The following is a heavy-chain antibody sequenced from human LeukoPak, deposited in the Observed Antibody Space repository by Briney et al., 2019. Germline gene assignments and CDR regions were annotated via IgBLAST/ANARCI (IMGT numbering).Heavy chain of an antibody. Sequence: GRSLRLSCAASGFTFDDYAMHWVRQAPGKGQEWVSGISWNSGSIGYADSVKGRFTISRDNAKNSLYLQMNSLRAEDTALYYCAKDRSGWFDAFDIWGQGTMVTVSS. CDR2: ISWNSGSI. J-gene: IGHJ3*02. V-gene: IGHV3-9*01. D-gene: IGHD6-19*01. CDR1: GFTFDDYA. CDR3: AKDRSGWFDAFDI.